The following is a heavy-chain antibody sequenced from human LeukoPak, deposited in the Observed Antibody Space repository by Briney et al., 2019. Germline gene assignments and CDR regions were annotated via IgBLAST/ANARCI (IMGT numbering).Heavy chain of an antibody. D-gene: IGHD3-3*01. CDR1: GGSFRGYY. V-gene: IGHV4-34*01. CDR3: ARGGVKPCGFWSGYAFADY. CDR2: INLFGST. Sequence: SVALSLTCAVCGGSFRGYYWRWIRQPPRKGLEGIGEINLFGSTHYNPSLKSRVTISVDTSKDQISLKLSSVTAADTAVYYCARGGVKPCGFWSGYAFADYWGQGTLVTVSS. J-gene: IGHJ4*02.